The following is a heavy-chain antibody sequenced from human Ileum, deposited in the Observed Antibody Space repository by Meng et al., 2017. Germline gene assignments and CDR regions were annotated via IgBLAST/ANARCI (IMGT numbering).Heavy chain of an antibody. V-gene: IGHV3-72*01. CDR1: GFSFSDHY. J-gene: IGHJ3*02. CDR2: IRNKPNSYTT. D-gene: IGHD2-15*01. CDR3: TVYIRGHM. Sequence: QLVESGGGLVQPGGSLRLSCAASGFSFSDHYMDWVRQAPGKGLEWVGRIRNKPNSYTTAYAASVKGRVTISRDDSRSSVYLQMNSLKTEDTAVYYCTVYIRGHMWGQGTMVTVSS.